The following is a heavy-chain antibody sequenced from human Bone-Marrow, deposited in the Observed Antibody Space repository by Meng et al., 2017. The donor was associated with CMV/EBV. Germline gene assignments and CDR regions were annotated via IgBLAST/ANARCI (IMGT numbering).Heavy chain of an antibody. J-gene: IGHJ4*02. CDR1: GGSISSYY. CDR2: IYYSGST. D-gene: IGHD3-10*01. CDR3: AREHYGSGSYYSPYFDY. Sequence: SETLSLTCTVSGGSISSYYWSWIRQPPGKGLEWIGYIYYSGSTNYNPSLKSRVTISVDTSKNQFSLKLSSVTAADTAVYYCAREHYGSGSYYSPYFDYWGQETLVTVSS. V-gene: IGHV4-59*01.